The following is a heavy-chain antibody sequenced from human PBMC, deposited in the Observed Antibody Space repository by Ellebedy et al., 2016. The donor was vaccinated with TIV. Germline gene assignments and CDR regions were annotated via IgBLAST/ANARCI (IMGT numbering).Heavy chain of an antibody. CDR1: GFTVSSNY. CDR3: ARTNYDSSGYYVGYYLDY. V-gene: IGHV3-66*01. J-gene: IGHJ4*02. Sequence: PGGSLRLSCAASGFTVSSNYMSWVRQAPGTGLEWVSVIYSGRSTYSADSVKGRFTVSRYNSKNTLYLQMNSLRAEDTAVYYCARTNYDSSGYYVGYYLDYWGQGTLVTVSS. D-gene: IGHD3-22*01. CDR2: IYSGRST.